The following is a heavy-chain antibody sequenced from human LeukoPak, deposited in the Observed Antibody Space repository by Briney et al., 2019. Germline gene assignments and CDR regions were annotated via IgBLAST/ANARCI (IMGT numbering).Heavy chain of an antibody. CDR1: GFTFSSYA. CDR2: ISGSGGST. CDR3: AKAXGXMVXGVIINDAFDI. V-gene: IGHV3-23*01. D-gene: IGHD3-10*01. Sequence: SGGSLRLSCAASGFTFSSYAMSWVRQAPGKGLEWVSAISGSGGSTYYADSVKGRFTISRDNSKNTLYLQMNSLRAEDTAVYYCAKAXGXMVXGVIINDAFDIWGQGTMVTVSS. J-gene: IGHJ3*02.